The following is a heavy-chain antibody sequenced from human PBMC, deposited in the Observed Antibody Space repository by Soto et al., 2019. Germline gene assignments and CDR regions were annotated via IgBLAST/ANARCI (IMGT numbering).Heavy chain of an antibody. CDR1: GYTFSNYG. J-gene: IGHJ4*02. Sequence: QVQLVQSGAEVKKPGASVKVSCKASGYTFSNYGFSWVRQAPGQGLEWMGWISGYNGNTNYAERLQGRVTMTTDTSTSTAYMELRSLRYDVTAVYYCAIEGQLGYWGQGTQVTVSS. D-gene: IGHD6-6*01. V-gene: IGHV1-18*01. CDR3: AIEGQLGY. CDR2: ISGYNGNT.